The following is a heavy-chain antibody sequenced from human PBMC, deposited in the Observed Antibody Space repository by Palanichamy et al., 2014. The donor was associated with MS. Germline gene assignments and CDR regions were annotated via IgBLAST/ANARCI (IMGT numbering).Heavy chain of an antibody. D-gene: IGHD5-24*01. CDR3: ARDNSGDGWYY. Sequence: EVQLVESGGGLVQPGGSQRLSCVVSGFTFRDYWMSWVRQAPGKGLEWVANINKDGSEKRYVDSVRGRFTISRDNAKNSLYLQMSSLRVEDTAVYYCARDNSGDGWYYWGQGTLVPVSS. CDR1: GFTFRDYW. J-gene: IGHJ4*02. V-gene: IGHV3-7*03. CDR2: INKDGSEK.